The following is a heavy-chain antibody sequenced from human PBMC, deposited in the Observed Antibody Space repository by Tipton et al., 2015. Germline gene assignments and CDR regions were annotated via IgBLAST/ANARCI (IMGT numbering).Heavy chain of an antibody. CDR1: GFSFSHYG. J-gene: IGHJ6*02. Sequence: SLRLSCVASGFSFSHYGMNWVRQAPGKGLEWVASISYDGTNKYADSVKGRFTISRDNAKNSLYLQMNSLRAEDTAVYYCARDEMARGVVNYYYYGMDVWGQGTTVTVSS. V-gene: IGHV3-30*03. CDR2: ISYDGTNK. D-gene: IGHD3-10*01. CDR3: ARDEMARGVVNYYYYGMDV.